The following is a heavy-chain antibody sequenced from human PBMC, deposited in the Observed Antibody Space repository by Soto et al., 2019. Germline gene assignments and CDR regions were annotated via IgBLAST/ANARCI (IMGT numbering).Heavy chain of an antibody. D-gene: IGHD4-4*01. J-gene: IGHJ4*02. CDR1: GGSMSSNY. CDR3: VSYRGAFYFDH. Sequence: KPSETLSLTCTVSGGSMSSNYWSWIRQSPGKGLEWIGFVYYGGTNYYPSFESRVTMSVDTPKNQFSLELSSVTAADTAVYYCVSYRGAFYFDHCGQGALVTVSS. CDR2: VYYGGT. V-gene: IGHV4-59*01.